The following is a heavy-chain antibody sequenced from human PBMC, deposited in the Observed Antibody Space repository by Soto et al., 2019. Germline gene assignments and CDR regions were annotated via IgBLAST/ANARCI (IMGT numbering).Heavy chain of an antibody. Sequence: EVHLVESGGGLVQPGGSLRLSCAASGFTFSSYWMHWVRQGPGEGLVWVSRIMSDGSGTTYADSVKGRVTISRDNAKNTLYLQMNSLRAEDTGVYHCARSRGSGGVEYNMDVWGQGTTVTVSS. CDR1: GFTFSSYW. J-gene: IGHJ6*02. V-gene: IGHV3-74*01. D-gene: IGHD3-16*01. CDR2: IMSDGSGT. CDR3: ARSRGSGGVEYNMDV.